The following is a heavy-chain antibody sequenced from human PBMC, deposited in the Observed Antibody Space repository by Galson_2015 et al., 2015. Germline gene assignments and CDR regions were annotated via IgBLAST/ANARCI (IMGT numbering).Heavy chain of an antibody. CDR2: IWYDGSNK. CDR3: ARGKGSSLGSGWFDP. Sequence: SLRLSCAASGFTFSSYGMHWVRQAPGKGLEWVAVIWYDGSNKYYADSVKGRLTISRDNSKNTLYLQMNSLRAEDTAVYYCARGKGSSLGSGWFDPWGQGTLVTVSS. V-gene: IGHV3-33*01. J-gene: IGHJ5*02. D-gene: IGHD6-6*01. CDR1: GFTFSSYG.